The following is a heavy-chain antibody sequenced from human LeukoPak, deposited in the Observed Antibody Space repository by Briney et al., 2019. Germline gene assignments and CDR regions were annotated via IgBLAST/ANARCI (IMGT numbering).Heavy chain of an antibody. CDR1: GFTFSRYS. Sequence: GGSLRLSCAASGFTFSRYSMNWVRQAPGKGLEWVSYISSSSSPIYYADSVKGRFTISRDNAKNSLYLQMNSLRAEDTAVYYCTKDPGHVLRSFDYSEYWSQGTRVTVSS. CDR3: TKDPGHVLRSFDYSEY. D-gene: IGHD3-9*01. J-gene: IGHJ4*02. V-gene: IGHV3-48*01. CDR2: ISSSSSPI.